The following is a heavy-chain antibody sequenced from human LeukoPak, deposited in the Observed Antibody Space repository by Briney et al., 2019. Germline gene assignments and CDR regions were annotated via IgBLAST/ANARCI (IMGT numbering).Heavy chain of an antibody. D-gene: IGHD3-16*01. V-gene: IGHV4-59*08. CDR2: VHYSGST. CDR1: GGSIRSYY. CDR3: ARHFTGPGTYTPYFGMDV. J-gene: IGHJ6*02. Sequence: SETLSLTCTVSGGSIRSYYCSWIRQPPGKGLEWVGYVHYSGSTSYNPSLKSRVTISVDASKNQFSLKLSSVTAADTAVYYCARHFTGPGTYTPYFGMDVWGQGTTVTVSS.